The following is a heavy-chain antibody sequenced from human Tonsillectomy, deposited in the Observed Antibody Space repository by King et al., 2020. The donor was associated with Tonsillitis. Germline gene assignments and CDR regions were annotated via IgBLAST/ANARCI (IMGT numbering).Heavy chain of an antibody. V-gene: IGHV1-2*02. J-gene: IGHJ4*02. CDR2: VNPNSGGT. CDR1: GYPFTGYY. D-gene: IGHD6-13*01. CDR3: AKPSSWFFDS. Sequence: QLVQSGAEVKKPGASVKVSCKASGYPFTGYYMHWVRQAPGQGREWMGWVNPNSGGTKFAQKFQDRVTMTTDTSINTAYMEVSRLTSDDTAVYYCAKPSSWFFDSWGQGTLVTVSS.